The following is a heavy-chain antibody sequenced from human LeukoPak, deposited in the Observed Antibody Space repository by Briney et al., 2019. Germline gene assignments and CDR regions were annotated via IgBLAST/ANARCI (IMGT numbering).Heavy chain of an antibody. V-gene: IGHV3-15*01. CDR2: IKRKTDGGTT. D-gene: IGHD2-15*01. CDR3: TTDTRRVVVPK. J-gene: IGHJ4*02. CDR1: GFSFNDAW. Sequence: PGRSLRLSCAASGFSFNDAWMSWVRQAPGKGLEWVGRIKRKTDGGTTDYAAPVKGRFTISRDDSKTSLYLQMNNLKTEDTAVYYCTTDTRRVVVPKWGQGTLVTVPS.